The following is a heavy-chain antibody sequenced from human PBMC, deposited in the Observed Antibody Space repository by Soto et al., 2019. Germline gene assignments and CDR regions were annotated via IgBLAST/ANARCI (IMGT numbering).Heavy chain of an antibody. CDR1: GGSISSSNW. D-gene: IGHD1-26*01. CDR3: ATGSPYDYYYGMDV. CDR2: IYHSGST. Sequence: SETLSLTCAVSGGSISSSNWWSWVRQPPGKGLEWIGEIYHSGSTNYNPSLKSRVTISVDKSKNQFSLKLSSVTAADTAVYYCATGSPYDYYYGMDVWGQGTTVTVSS. J-gene: IGHJ6*02. V-gene: IGHV4-4*02.